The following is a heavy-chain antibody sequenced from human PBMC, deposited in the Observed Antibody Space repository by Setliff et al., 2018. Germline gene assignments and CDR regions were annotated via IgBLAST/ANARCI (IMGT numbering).Heavy chain of an antibody. D-gene: IGHD3-3*01. Sequence: ASVKVSCKASDYAFVSYGLSWMRQAPGQGLEWLGWISAYTGKADYAHNFQDRPTMTTDTSTNTAYMELRSLTSDDTAVYFCARAPRLEWILPTFDYWGQGTPVTV. J-gene: IGHJ4*02. CDR3: ARAPRLEWILPTFDY. V-gene: IGHV1-18*01. CDR1: DYAFVSYG. CDR2: ISAYTGKA.